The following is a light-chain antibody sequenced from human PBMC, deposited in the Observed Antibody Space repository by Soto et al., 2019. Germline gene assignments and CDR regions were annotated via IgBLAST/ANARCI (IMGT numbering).Light chain of an antibody. J-gene: IGLJ1*01. V-gene: IGLV2-14*03. CDR3: SSYTTSSTYV. Sequence: SALTQPASVSGSPGQSITISCTGTSSDVGGYNYVSWYQHHPGKAPKLMIYDVSNRPSGVSNRFSGSKSGNTASLTISGLQAEDEADYYCSSYTTSSTYVCGTGTKVTVL. CDR2: DVS. CDR1: SSDVGGYNY.